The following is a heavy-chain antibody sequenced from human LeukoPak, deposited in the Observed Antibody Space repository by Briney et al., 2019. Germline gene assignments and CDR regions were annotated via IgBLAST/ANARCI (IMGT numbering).Heavy chain of an antibody. Sequence: GVSLRLSCSASGFTFSSYAMSWVRQAPGKGLEWVSAISGSGGSTYYADSVKGRFTISRDNPKNTLYLQMNRLRAEATAVYFCAKRGVVIRVILVGFHKEAYYFDSWGQGALVTVS. CDR1: GFTFSSYA. J-gene: IGHJ4*02. V-gene: IGHV3-23*01. CDR2: ISGSGGST. CDR3: AKRGVVIRVILVGFHKEAYYFDS. D-gene: IGHD3-22*01.